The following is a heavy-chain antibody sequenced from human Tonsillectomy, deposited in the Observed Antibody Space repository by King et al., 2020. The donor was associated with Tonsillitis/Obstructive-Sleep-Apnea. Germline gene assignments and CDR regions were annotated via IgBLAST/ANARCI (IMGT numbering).Heavy chain of an antibody. CDR2: ISYDGINK. Sequence: VQLVESGGGVVQPGRSLRLSCAASGFTFSSYAMHWVRQAPGKGLEWVAIISYDGINKYYADSVKSRFTISRDNSKNTLYLQMNSLRAEDTAVYYCARALDYYSGMDVWGQGTTATVSS. CDR3: ARALDYYSGMDV. V-gene: IGHV3-30*04. CDR1: GFTFSSYA. J-gene: IGHJ6*02.